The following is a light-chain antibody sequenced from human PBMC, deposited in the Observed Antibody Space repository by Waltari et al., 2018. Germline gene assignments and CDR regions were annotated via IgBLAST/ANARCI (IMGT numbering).Light chain of an antibody. CDR2: DKN. Sequence: SSELTQDPAVSVAMGQPVRITCQGDSLRSYYASWYQQRPRQAPLLVIYDKNNRPSGVPDRVSGSSSHNTGSLTITGAQAEDEASYYCHSRDASGVAGSFGGGTKLTVL. CDR3: HSRDASGVAGS. CDR1: SLRSYY. J-gene: IGLJ2*01. V-gene: IGLV3-19*01.